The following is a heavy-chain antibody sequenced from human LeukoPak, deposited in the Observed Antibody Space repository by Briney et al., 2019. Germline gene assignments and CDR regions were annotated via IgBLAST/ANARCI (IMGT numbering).Heavy chain of an antibody. CDR2: IWYDGSNK. CDR3: ARGSVTRYYFDY. CDR1: GFTFSSYG. J-gene: IGHJ4*02. D-gene: IGHD4-17*01. V-gene: IGHV3-33*08. Sequence: PGGSLRLSCAASGFTFSSYGMHWVRQAPGKGLEWVAVIWYDGSNKYYADSVKGRFTISRDNSKNTLYLQMNSLRAEDTAVYYCARGSVTRYYFDYWGQGTLVTVSS.